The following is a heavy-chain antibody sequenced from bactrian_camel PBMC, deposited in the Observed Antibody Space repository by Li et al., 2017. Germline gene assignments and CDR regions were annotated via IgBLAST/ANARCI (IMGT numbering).Heavy chain of an antibody. CDR2: IDWDGST. V-gene: IGHV3S60*01. CDR1: GFNYESYC. D-gene: IGHD2*01. CDR3: AGVRRFGGDCLAYDYNY. Sequence: HVQLVESGGGSVQAGGSLRLSCVVSGFNYESYCMAWFRQAPAKEREGVAGIDWDGSTTYAHSVRGRFVISKDNAKNTMNLQMNNLKPDDTAMYYCAGVRRFGGDCLAYDYNYWGQGTQVTVS. J-gene: IGHJ4*01.